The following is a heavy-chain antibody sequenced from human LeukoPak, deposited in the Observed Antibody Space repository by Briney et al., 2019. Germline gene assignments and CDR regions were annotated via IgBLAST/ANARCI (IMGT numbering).Heavy chain of an antibody. Sequence: GGSLRLPCAASGFTFSNYWMHWVRQAPGKGLVWVSRINSDGISTASAASVKGRFTISRDNAKNTLYLQMNSLRAEDTAVYYCAKGGATVIDYWGQGTLVTVSS. V-gene: IGHV3-74*01. CDR2: INSDGIST. CDR1: GFTFSNYW. J-gene: IGHJ4*02. CDR3: AKGGATVIDY. D-gene: IGHD4-17*01.